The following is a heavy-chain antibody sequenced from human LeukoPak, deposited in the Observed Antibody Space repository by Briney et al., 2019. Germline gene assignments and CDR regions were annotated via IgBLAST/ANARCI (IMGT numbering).Heavy chain of an antibody. V-gene: IGHV4-34*01. CDR1: GGSFSGYY. Sequence: SETLSLTCAVYGGSFSGYYWSWIRQPPGKGLEWIGEINHSGSTNYNPSLKSRVTISVDTSKNQFSLKLSSVTAADTAVYYCARGGLVYAIYAQGNWFDPWGQGTLVTVSS. CDR3: ARGGLVYAIYAQGNWFDP. J-gene: IGHJ5*02. D-gene: IGHD2-8*01. CDR2: INHSGST.